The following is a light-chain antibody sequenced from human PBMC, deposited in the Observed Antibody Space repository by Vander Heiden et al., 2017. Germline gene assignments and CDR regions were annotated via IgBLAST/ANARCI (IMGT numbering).Light chain of an antibody. CDR2: AAS. J-gene: IGKJ2*01. Sequence: IQLSQSPSSVSASVRARITITGRAGPRTSSSLTGYQQKPGKAPKPLIYAASMLQSRVPSRFSSSGCGRDFTITISSRQPEDFASYLCHHSDSNPPYTFGQGTKMEIK. CDR3: HHSDSNPPYT. CDR1: PRTSSS. V-gene: IGKV1-39*01.